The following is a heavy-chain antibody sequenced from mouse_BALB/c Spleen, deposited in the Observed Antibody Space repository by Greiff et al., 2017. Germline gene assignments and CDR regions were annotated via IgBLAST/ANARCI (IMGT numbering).Heavy chain of an antibody. J-gene: IGHJ4*01. D-gene: IGHD1-1*01. Sequence: EVKLQESGGGLVQPGGSRKLSCAASGFTFSSFGMHWVRQAPEKGLEWVAYISSGSSTIYYADTVKGRFTISRDNPKNTLFLQMTSLRSEDTAMYYCARSLRFYAMDYWGQGTSVTVSS. CDR3: ARSLRFYAMDY. V-gene: IGHV5-17*02. CDR1: GFTFSSFG. CDR2: ISSGSSTI.